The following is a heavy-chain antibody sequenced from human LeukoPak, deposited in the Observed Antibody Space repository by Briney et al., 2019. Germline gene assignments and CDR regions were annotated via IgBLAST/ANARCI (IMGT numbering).Heavy chain of an antibody. CDR1: GGSFSGYC. D-gene: IGHD4-11*01. J-gene: IGHJ4*02. Sequence: SETLSLTCAVYGGSFSGYCWSWIRQPPGKGLEWIGSIYYSGGTYYNPSLKSRVTISVGTSKNQISLKMSSVTAADTAVYYCARRSMTTVDYWGQGTLVTVSS. V-gene: IGHV4-34*01. CDR2: IYYSGGT. CDR3: ARRSMTTVDY.